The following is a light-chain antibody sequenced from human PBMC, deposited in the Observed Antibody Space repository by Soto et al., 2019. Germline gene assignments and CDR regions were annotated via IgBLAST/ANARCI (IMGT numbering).Light chain of an antibody. CDR2: GAS. CDR3: QQYGTSPLT. CDR1: QSVSSGY. V-gene: IGKV3-20*01. Sequence: ESVLTQSPGTLSLSPGEGATLSCRASQSVSSGYLAWYQQKPGQAPRLLIYGASSRATGVPDRVSGSGSGTAFTLTISRLEPEDLAVYYCQQYGTSPLTFGGGTKVEIK. J-gene: IGKJ4*01.